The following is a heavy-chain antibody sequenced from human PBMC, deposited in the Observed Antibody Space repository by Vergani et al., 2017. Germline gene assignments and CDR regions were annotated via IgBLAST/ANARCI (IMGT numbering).Heavy chain of an antibody. Sequence: QVQLQESGPGLVKPSQNLSLTCTVSGGSFNSGSYYWSSLRQPAGKRLEWIGRIHTNGVIHYNPSLNSRATISVDTSRNQISLKLTSVTATDTDIYFCARGNTYVDFDIWGQGTMITVSS. D-gene: IGHD2-2*02. CDR3: ARGNTYVDFDI. CDR1: GGSFNSGSYY. V-gene: IGHV4-61*02. J-gene: IGHJ3*02. CDR2: IHTNGVI.